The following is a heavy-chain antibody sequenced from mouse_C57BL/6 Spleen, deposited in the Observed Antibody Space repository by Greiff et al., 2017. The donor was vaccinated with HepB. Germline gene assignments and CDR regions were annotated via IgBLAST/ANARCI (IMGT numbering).Heavy chain of an antibody. D-gene: IGHD2-5*01. CDR1: GYTFTSYW. CDR3: AHSNYLAWFAY. Sequence: QVQLQQSGAELVKPGASVKLSCKASGYTFTSYWMHWVKQRPGQGLEWIGMIHPNSGSTNYNEKFKSKATLTVDKSSSTAYMQLSSLTSEDSAVYYCAHSNYLAWFAYWGQGTLVTVSA. J-gene: IGHJ3*01. V-gene: IGHV1-64*01. CDR2: IHPNSGST.